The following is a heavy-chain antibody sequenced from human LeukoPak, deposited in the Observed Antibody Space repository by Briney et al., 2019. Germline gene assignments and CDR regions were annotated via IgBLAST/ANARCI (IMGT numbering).Heavy chain of an antibody. J-gene: IGHJ4*02. CDR3: ARGPLGTMSDY. CDR1: GFTFSSYS. CDR2: ISSSSSYI. Sequence: GGSLRLSCAASGFTFSSYSMNWVRQAPGKGLEWVSSISSSSSYIYYADSVKDRFTISRDNAKNSLYLQMNSLRAEDTAVYYFARGPLGTMSDYWGQGTLVTVSS. D-gene: IGHD3-10*02. V-gene: IGHV3-21*01.